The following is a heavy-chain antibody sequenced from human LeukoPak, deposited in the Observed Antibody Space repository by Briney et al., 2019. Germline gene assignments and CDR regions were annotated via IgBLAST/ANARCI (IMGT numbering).Heavy chain of an antibody. D-gene: IGHD2-2*01. Sequence: GGSLRLSCAASGFTFSSYGIHWVRQAPGKGLEWVAFIRHDGSNKYYADSVKGRFTISRDNSKNTLYLQMNSLRAEDTAVYYCARDYGVVVPVAMGGGDYWGQGTLVTVSS. V-gene: IGHV3-30*02. CDR1: GFTFSSYG. CDR3: ARDYGVVVPVAMGGGDY. J-gene: IGHJ4*02. CDR2: IRHDGSNK.